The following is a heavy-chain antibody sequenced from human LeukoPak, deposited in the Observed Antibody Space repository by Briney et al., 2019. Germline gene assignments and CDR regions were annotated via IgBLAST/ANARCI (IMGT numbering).Heavy chain of an antibody. CDR2: IYYSGST. D-gene: IGHD5-18*01. V-gene: IGHV4-59*08. CDR3: ARHGDVQLWLPYNWFDP. Sequence: PSETLSLTCAVYGGSFSGYYWSWIRQPPGKGLEWIGYIYYSGSTNYNPSLKSRVTISVDTSKNQFSLKLSSVTAADTAVYYCARHGDVQLWLPYNWFDPWGQGTLVTVSS. CDR1: GGSFSGYY. J-gene: IGHJ5*02.